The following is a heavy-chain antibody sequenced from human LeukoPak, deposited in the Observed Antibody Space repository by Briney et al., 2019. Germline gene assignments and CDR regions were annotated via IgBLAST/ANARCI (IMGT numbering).Heavy chain of an antibody. CDR3: ARATQSWFDP. J-gene: IGHJ5*02. Sequence: ASVKVSCKASGYTFTSYYLHWVRQAPGQGLEWIGIINPSGGSASYAQKFQGRVTTTRDTSTSTVYLELSSLRSGDTAVYYCARATQSWFDPWGQGTLVTVSS. V-gene: IGHV1-46*01. CDR1: GYTFTSYY. CDR2: INPSGGSA.